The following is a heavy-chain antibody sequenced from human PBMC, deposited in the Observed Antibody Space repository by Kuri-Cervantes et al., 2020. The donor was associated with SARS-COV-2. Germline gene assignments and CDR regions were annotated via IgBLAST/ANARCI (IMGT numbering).Heavy chain of an antibody. CDR1: GFTFSSYA. CDR2: IYSGGST. D-gene: IGHD1-26*01. CDR3: ARALGDSGSYHIQH. Sequence: ETLSLTCAASGFTFSSYAMYWVRQAPGKGLEWVSVIYSGGSTYYADSVKGRFTISRDNSKNTLYLQMNSLRAEDTAVYYCARALGDSGSYHIQHWGQGTLVTVSS. J-gene: IGHJ1*01. V-gene: IGHV3-66*02.